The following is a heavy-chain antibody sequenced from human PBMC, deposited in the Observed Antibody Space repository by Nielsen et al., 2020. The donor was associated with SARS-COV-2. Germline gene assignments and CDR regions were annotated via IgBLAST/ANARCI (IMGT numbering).Heavy chain of an antibody. D-gene: IGHD4-17*01. J-gene: IGHJ4*02. V-gene: IGHV3-9*01. CDR1: GFTFSSYW. CDR2: ISWNSGSI. Sequence: SLKISCAASGFTFSSYWMHWVRQAPGKGLEWVSGISWNSGSIGYADSVKGRFTISRDNAKNSLYLQMNSLRAEDTALYYCAKDMFPTVTTSDYWGQGTLVTVSS. CDR3: AKDMFPTVTTSDY.